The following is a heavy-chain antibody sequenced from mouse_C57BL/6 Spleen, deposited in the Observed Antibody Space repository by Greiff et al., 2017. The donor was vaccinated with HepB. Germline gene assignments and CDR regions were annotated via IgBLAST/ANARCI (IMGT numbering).Heavy chain of an antibody. CDR2: ISSGGDYI. Sequence: EVKLVESGEGLVKPGGSLKLSCAASGFTFSSYAMSWVRQTPEKRLEWVAYISSGGDYIYYADTVKGRFTISRDNARNTLYLQMSSLKSEDTAMYYCTRDKGYYGSRGAMDYWGQGTSVTVSS. J-gene: IGHJ4*01. CDR3: TRDKGYYGSRGAMDY. CDR1: GFTFSSYA. D-gene: IGHD1-1*01. V-gene: IGHV5-9-1*02.